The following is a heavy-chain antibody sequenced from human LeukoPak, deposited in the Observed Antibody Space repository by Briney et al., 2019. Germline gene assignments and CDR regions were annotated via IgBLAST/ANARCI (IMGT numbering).Heavy chain of an antibody. D-gene: IGHD3-10*01. CDR3: AKGLYYGSGSYSKYFDS. Sequence: GGSLRLSCAASGFTFNTYAMTWVRQAPGKGLEWVSTINGGDGTTYSADSVKGRFILSRDDSKNSVDLQLNSLRVEDTAIYFCAKGLYYGSGSYSKYFDSWGQGTLVTVSS. J-gene: IGHJ4*02. CDR2: INGGDGTT. CDR1: GFTFNTYA. V-gene: IGHV3-23*01.